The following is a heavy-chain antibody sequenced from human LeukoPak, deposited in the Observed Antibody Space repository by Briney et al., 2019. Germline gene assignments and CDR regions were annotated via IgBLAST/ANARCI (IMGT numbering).Heavy chain of an antibody. CDR1: GFTFSSYA. J-gene: IGHJ5*02. V-gene: IGHV3-23*01. D-gene: IGHD2-2*01. Sequence: GGSLRLSCAASGFTFSSYAMSSVRQPPGKGLEWVPAISGSGGSTYYAASVKGRFTISRDNSKNTLYLQMNSLRAEDTAVYYCTKERLVVPAATAYNWFDPWGQGTLVTVSS. CDR3: TKERLVVPAATAYNWFDP. CDR2: ISGSGGST.